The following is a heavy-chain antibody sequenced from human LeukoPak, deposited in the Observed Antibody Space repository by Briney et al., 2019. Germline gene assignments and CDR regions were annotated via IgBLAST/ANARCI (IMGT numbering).Heavy chain of an antibody. V-gene: IGHV3-30*02. D-gene: IGHD3-22*01. CDR1: GFTFSSYC. J-gene: IGHJ2*01. Sequence: PGGSLRLSCAASGFTFSSYCMHWVRQAPGKWLEWVAFIRYDGSNKDYANSVKGRFTISRDNSKNTLYLQMNSMRAEDTAVYYCAKSSLITMIVVASEWYFDLWGRGTLVTVSS. CDR3: AKSSLITMIVVASEWYFDL. CDR2: IRYDGSNK.